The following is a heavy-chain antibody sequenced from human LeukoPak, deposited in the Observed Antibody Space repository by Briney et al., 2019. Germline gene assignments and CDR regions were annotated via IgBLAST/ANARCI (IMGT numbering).Heavy chain of an antibody. Sequence: GASVKVSCKASGYTFTSYGISWVRQAPGQGLEWMGWISAYNGNTNYAQKLQGRVTMTTDTSTSTAYMELRSLRSDDTAVYYCARGWWYDSSGYYYDYWGQGTLVTVSS. V-gene: IGHV1-18*01. CDR1: GYTFTSYG. D-gene: IGHD3-22*01. CDR2: ISAYNGNT. J-gene: IGHJ4*02. CDR3: ARGWWYDSSGYYYDY.